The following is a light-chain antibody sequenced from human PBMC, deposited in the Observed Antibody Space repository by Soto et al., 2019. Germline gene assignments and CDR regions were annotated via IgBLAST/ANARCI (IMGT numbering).Light chain of an antibody. Sequence: DIQMTQSPSTLSASVGDRITITCRASQSISSWLAWYQQKPGKAPNLLISKASSLESGVPCRFSGSGSGTEFTLTISRLQPDDFATYYCQQYYSYSYTFGQGTKLEIK. V-gene: IGKV1-5*03. J-gene: IGKJ2*01. CDR1: QSISSW. CDR2: KAS. CDR3: QQYYSYSYT.